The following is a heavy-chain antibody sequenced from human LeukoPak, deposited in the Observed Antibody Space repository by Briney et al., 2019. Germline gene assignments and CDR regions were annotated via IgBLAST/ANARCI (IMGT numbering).Heavy chain of an antibody. J-gene: IGHJ4*02. CDR2: IYYGGST. CDR3: ARHPESLDPKFDY. Sequence: SETLSLTCTVSGGSISSSSYYWGWIRQPPGKGLEWIGSIYYGGSTYYNPSLKSRVTISVDTSKNQFSLKLSSVTAADTAVYYCARHPESLDPKFDYWGQGTLVTVSS. V-gene: IGHV4-39*01. D-gene: IGHD3/OR15-3a*01. CDR1: GGSISSSSYY.